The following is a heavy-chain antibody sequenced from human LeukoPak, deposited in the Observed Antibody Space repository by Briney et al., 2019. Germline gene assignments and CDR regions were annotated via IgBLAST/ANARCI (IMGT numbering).Heavy chain of an antibody. CDR1: GFTVGASY. V-gene: IGHV3-53*01. Sequence: PGGSLRLSCAASGFTVGASYMSWVRQAPGKGLEWVSGMYSESSTSYADSVKGRFTISRDNSKNTLSLQMNSLRVEDTAAYYCARATGGYGYGLWGQGTLVTVSS. CDR3: ARATGGYGYGL. CDR2: MYSESST. D-gene: IGHD5-18*01. J-gene: IGHJ4*02.